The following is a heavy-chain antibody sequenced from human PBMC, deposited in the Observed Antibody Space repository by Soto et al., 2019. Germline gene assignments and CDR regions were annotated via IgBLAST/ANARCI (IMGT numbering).Heavy chain of an antibody. J-gene: IGHJ6*02. V-gene: IGHV4-61*01. CDR3: ARGNTVLPDYYYGLDV. CDR2: IYYSGST. D-gene: IGHD4-17*01. Sequence: SETLSLTCTVSGVSVSSGSYYWSWIRQPPGKGLEWIGYIYYSGSTKYNPSLKSRVTISVDRSKNQFSLKLSSVTAADTAVYYRARGNTVLPDYYYGLDVWGQGTTVTVSS. CDR1: GVSVSSGSYY.